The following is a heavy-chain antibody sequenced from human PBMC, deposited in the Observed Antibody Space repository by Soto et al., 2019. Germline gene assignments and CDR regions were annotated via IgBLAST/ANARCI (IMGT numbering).Heavy chain of an antibody. CDR1: GYSFTSYW. CDR3: ARTLYYDILTGYYDSAGLFDY. Sequence: GESLKISCKGSGYSFTSYWIGWVRQMPGKGLEWMGIIYPGDSDTRYSPSFQGQVTISADKSISTAYLQWSSLKASDTAMYYCARTLYYDILTGYYDSAGLFDYWGQGTLVTVSS. V-gene: IGHV5-51*01. D-gene: IGHD3-9*01. J-gene: IGHJ4*02. CDR2: IYPGDSDT.